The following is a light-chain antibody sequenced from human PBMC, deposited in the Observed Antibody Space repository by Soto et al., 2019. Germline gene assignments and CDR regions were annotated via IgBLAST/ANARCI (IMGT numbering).Light chain of an antibody. J-gene: IGKJ4*01. CDR1: QSVSSNY. Sequence: EIVLMQSPGTLSLSPGERATLSCRASQSVSSNYLAWYQQKPGQAPRLLIDGASRRATGITDRFSGSGSGTDFTLTISRLEPEDFAVYYCQQYGTSPPLTFGGGTKVEIK. CDR3: QQYGTSPPLT. V-gene: IGKV3-20*01. CDR2: GAS.